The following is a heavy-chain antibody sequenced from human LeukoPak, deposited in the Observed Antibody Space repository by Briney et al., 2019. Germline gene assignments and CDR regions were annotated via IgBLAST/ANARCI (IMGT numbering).Heavy chain of an antibody. V-gene: IGHV3-53*01. J-gene: IGHJ4*02. D-gene: IGHD5-24*01. CDR2: IYSGGST. CDR3: ARERGGYKEYYFDY. Sequence: GGSLRLSCAASGFTVSSNYMSWVRQAPGKGLEWVSVIYSGGSTYYADSVKGRFTISRDNSKNTLYLQMNSLRAEDTAVYYCARERGGYKEYYFDYWGQGTLVTVSS. CDR1: GFTVSSNY.